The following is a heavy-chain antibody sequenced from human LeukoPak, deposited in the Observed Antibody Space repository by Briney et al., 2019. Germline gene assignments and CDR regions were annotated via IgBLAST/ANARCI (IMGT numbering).Heavy chain of an antibody. Sequence: PGGSLRLSCAASGFTFSSYAMHWVRQAPGKGLEWVAVISYDGRNKYYADSVKGRFTISRDNSKNTLYLQMNSLRAEDTAVYYCARECGGDCYYYFDFWGQGTLVTVSS. D-gene: IGHD2-21*02. CDR3: ARECGGDCYYYFDF. CDR2: ISYDGRNK. J-gene: IGHJ4*02. V-gene: IGHV3-30*04. CDR1: GFTFSSYA.